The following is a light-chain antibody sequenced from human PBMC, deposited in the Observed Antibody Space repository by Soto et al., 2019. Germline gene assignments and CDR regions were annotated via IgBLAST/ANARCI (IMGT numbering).Light chain of an antibody. J-gene: IGKJ1*01. Sequence: DIVMTQSPLSLPVTPGEPASISCRSSQNLMHSNGYNYLVWYLQKPGQSPQLLIHLGSNRASGVPDRFSGRGSGTDFTLKISRVEAEDVGVYYCMQTLQTPTFGQGTKVEIK. V-gene: IGKV2-28*01. CDR2: LGS. CDR1: QNLMHSNGYNY. CDR3: MQTLQTPT.